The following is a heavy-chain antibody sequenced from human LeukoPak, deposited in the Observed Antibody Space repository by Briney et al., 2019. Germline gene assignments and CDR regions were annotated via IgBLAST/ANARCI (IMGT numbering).Heavy chain of an antibody. V-gene: IGHV4-4*07. D-gene: IGHD6-13*01. J-gene: IGHJ5*02. CDR3: AREISSSWYGRWFDP. CDR1: GGSISSYY. CDR2: IYTSGST. Sequence: PSETLSLTCTVSGGSISSYYWSWIRQPAGKGLEWIGRIYTSGSTNYNPSLKSRVTISVDTSKNQFSLKLSSVTAADTAVYYCAREISSSWYGRWFDPWGQGTLVTVSS.